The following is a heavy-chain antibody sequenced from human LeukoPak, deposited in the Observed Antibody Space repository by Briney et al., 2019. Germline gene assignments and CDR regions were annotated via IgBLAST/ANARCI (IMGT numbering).Heavy chain of an antibody. D-gene: IGHD1-26*01. V-gene: IGHV5-51*01. J-gene: IGHJ4*02. CDR1: GYSFTSYW. CDR3: ARDRRLFGSSGSYCDY. CDR2: IYPGDSDT. Sequence: GESLKISCQGSGYSFTSYWIGWVRQMPGKGLEWMGIIYPGDSDTRYSPSFQGQVTISADKSISTAYLQWSSLKASDTAMYYCARDRRLFGSSGSYCDYWGQGTLVTVSS.